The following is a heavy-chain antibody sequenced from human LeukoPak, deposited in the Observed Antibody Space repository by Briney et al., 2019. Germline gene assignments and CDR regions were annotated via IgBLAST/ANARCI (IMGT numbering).Heavy chain of an antibody. D-gene: IGHD5-12*01. J-gene: IGHJ4*02. CDR1: GYTFANYA. CDR2: INTNTGNP. V-gene: IGHV7-4-1*02. CDR3: ARGPSGYHNT. Sequence: ASVKVSCKASGYTFANYAMNWVRQAPGQGLEWMGWINTNTGNPTYAQGFTGHFVFSLDTSVSTAYLQISSLKAEDTAVYYCARGPSGYHNTGGQGTLVTVSS.